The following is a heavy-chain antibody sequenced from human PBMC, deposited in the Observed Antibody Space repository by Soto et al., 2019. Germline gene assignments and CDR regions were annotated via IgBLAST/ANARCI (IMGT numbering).Heavy chain of an antibody. V-gene: IGHV3-48*03. D-gene: IGHD3-3*01. J-gene: IGHJ6*02. CDR1: GFTLSHYE. CDR2: ISSTSSVI. Sequence: DVQLVESGGDLVQPGGFLRLSCAASGFTLSHYEMNWVRQAPGKGLEWLAYISSTSSVIYYAASVKGRFTISRDNGKKSLYLQMNSLRAEDTAVYYCAGSRRNDDFWSDPQLGDGMDVWGQGTTVIVSS. CDR3: AGSRRNDDFWSDPQLGDGMDV.